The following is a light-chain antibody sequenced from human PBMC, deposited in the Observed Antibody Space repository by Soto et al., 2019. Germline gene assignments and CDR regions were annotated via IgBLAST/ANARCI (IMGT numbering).Light chain of an antibody. CDR3: QQYVNLLGT. V-gene: IGKV3-15*01. CDR2: GAS. CDR1: QSVKTN. Sequence: EIVLTQSPATLSVSPGERVTLSCRASQSVKTNLAWYQQRPGQAPMLLVYGASTRAPGIPSRFYGSGFWTDFTLTISGRQSEDFAVYYCQQYVNLLGTFGGGTKVE. J-gene: IGKJ4*01.